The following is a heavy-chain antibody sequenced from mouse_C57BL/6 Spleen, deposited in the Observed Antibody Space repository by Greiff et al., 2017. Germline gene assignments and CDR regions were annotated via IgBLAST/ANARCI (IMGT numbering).Heavy chain of an antibody. D-gene: IGHD1-1*01. J-gene: IGHJ1*03. CDR3: ERAITTVVATDWYFDV. Sequence: VQLQQSGPELVKPGASVKISCKASGYSFTDYNMNWVKQSNGKSLEWIGVINPNYGTTSYNQKFKGKATLTVDQSSSTAYMQLNSLTSEDSAVYYCERAITTVVATDWYFDVWGTGTTVTVSS. CDR1: GYSFTDYN. V-gene: IGHV1-39*01. CDR2: INPNYGTT.